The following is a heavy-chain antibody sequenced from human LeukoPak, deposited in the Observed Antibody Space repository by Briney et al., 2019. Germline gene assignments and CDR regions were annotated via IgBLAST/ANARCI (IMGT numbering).Heavy chain of an antibody. CDR3: ARGDLFGELLVVDY. J-gene: IGHJ4*02. Sequence: GRSLRLSCAASGFTFSSYAMHWVRQAPGKGLEWVAVISYDGSNKYYADSVKGRFTISRDNSKNTLYLQMNSLRAEDTAVYYCARGDLFGELLVVDYWGQGTLVAVSS. CDR2: ISYDGSNK. V-gene: IGHV3-30-3*01. D-gene: IGHD3-10*01. CDR1: GFTFSSYA.